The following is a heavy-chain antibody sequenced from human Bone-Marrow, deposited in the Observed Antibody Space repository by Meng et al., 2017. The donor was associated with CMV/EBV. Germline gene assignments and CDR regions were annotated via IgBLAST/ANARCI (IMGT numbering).Heavy chain of an antibody. CDR3: ARDPGIAARRHYYYYRMDV. CDR2: ISAYNGNT. Sequence: ASVKVSCKASGYTFTSYGISWVRQAPGQGLEWMGWISAYNGNTNYAQKLQGRVTMTTDTSTSTAYMELRSLRSDDTAVYYCARDPGIAARRHYYYYRMDVWGQGTTVTVS. J-gene: IGHJ6*02. V-gene: IGHV1-18*01. CDR1: GYTFTSYG. D-gene: IGHD6-6*01.